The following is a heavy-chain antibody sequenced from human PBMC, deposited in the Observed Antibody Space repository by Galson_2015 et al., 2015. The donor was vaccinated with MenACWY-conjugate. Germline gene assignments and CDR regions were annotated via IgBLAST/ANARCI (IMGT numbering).Heavy chain of an antibody. CDR1: GFSFSNVW. J-gene: IGHJ4*01. Sequence: SLRLCCAAAGFSFSNVWMSWVRQAPGKGPEWDARIKSRADGEKTDYAAPVRGRLSISRDDSRSTLYLQMTSLKSDDTAMYYRTTDRISGGGRPYWDNWCQGTLVTVSS. D-gene: IGHD2-8*02. CDR3: TTDRISGGGRPYWDN. CDR2: IKSRADGEKT. V-gene: IGHV3-15*01.